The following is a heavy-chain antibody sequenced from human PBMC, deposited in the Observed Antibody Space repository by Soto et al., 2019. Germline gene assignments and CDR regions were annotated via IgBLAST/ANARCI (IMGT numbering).Heavy chain of an antibody. CDR3: AKDLPYEQPHGVWFDP. Sequence: GGSLRLSCAASGFTFSSYAMSWVRQAPGKGLEWVSAISGSGGSTYYADSVKGRFTISRDNSKNTLYLQMNSLRAEDTAVYYCAKDLPYEQPHGVWFDPWGQGTLVTVSS. V-gene: IGHV3-23*01. D-gene: IGHD5-12*01. CDR1: GFTFSSYA. CDR2: ISGSGGST. J-gene: IGHJ5*02.